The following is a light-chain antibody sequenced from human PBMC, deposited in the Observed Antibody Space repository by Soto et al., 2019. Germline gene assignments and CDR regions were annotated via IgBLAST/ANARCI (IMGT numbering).Light chain of an antibody. J-gene: IGKJ3*01. CDR2: LGS. Sequence: DIVMTQSPLSLPVTPGEPASISCRSSQSLLHSNGYNYLDWYLQKPGQSPQLLIYLGSNRASGVDDRFSGGGSGTDFTLKISRVEAEDVGVYYCMQALQTPFPFGPGTKLDIK. V-gene: IGKV2-28*01. CDR3: MQALQTPFP. CDR1: QSLLHSNGYNY.